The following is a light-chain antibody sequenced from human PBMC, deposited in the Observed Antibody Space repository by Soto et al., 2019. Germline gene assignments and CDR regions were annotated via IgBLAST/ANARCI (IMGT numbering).Light chain of an antibody. V-gene: IGKV3-15*01. CDR2: GAS. Sequence: EIVMTQSPATLSVSPGERATLSCSASQSVSSNLAWYQQKPGQAPRLLIYGASTRATGIPARFSGSGSGTEFTLTISSLQSEDYAVYYCHQYNNWPPWTFGQGTRWIS. J-gene: IGKJ1*01. CDR1: QSVSSN. CDR3: HQYNNWPPWT.